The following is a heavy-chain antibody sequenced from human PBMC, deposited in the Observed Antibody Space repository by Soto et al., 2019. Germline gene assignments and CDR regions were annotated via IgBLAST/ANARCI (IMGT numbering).Heavy chain of an antibody. CDR2: IIPIFGTA. J-gene: IGHJ5*02. Sequence: SSVKVSCKASGGPFSSYAISWVRQAPGQGLEWMGGIIPIFGTANYAQKFQGRVTITAGKSTSTAYMELSSLRSEDTAVYYCASSSSSWLKWFDPWGQGTLVTVSS. V-gene: IGHV1-69*06. D-gene: IGHD6-13*01. CDR1: GGPFSSYA. CDR3: ASSSSSWLKWFDP.